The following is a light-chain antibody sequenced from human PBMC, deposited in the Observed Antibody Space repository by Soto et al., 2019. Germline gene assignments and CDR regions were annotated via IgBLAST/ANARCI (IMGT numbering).Light chain of an antibody. Sequence: IQRTQSPSSLSASVGDRVTITCRASQTINTYLNWYQQKPGKAPKLLIFAASNLQSGVPSRITGSGSGTDFTLTISSLPPEDFATYYWQQNYNTPWTFGQGTK. CDR2: AAS. J-gene: IGKJ1*01. V-gene: IGKV1-39*01. CDR1: QTINTY. CDR3: QQNYNTPWT.